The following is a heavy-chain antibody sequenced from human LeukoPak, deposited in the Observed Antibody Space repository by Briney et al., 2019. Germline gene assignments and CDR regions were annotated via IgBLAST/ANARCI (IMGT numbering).Heavy chain of an antibody. CDR2: IYHSGST. Sequence: SETLSLTCAVSGGSISSGDYSWSWIRQPPGKGLEWIGYIYHSGSTYYNPSLKSRVTISVDRSKNQFSLELSSVTAADTAVYYWARGPYYYDSSVYLGYFDYWGQGTLVTVSS. V-gene: IGHV4-30-2*01. D-gene: IGHD3-22*01. CDR3: ARGPYYYDSSVYLGYFDY. CDR1: GGSISSGDYS. J-gene: IGHJ4*02.